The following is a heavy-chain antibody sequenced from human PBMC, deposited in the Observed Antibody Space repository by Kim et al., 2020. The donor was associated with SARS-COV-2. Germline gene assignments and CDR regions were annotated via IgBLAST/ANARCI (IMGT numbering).Heavy chain of an antibody. CDR2: IIPTFGTA. D-gene: IGHD6-6*01. V-gene: IGHV1-69*13. J-gene: IGHJ6*01. CDR3: AREGRSYSSSTGVGYYGMVV. Sequence: SVKVSCKASGGTFSSYAISWVRQAPGQGLEWMGGIIPTFGTANYAQKFQGRVTITADESTSTAYMELSSLRSEDTAVYYCAREGRSYSSSTGVGYYGMVVWGEGRTVTVSS. CDR1: GGTFSSYA.